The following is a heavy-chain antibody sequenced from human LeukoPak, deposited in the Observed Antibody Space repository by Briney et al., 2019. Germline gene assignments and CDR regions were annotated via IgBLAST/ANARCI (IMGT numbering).Heavy chain of an antibody. D-gene: IGHD2-15*01. CDR1: GGTFSSYS. CDR2: ISAYNGNT. J-gene: IGHJ5*02. CDR3: ARVVVVAVANWFDP. Sequence: ASVKVSCKASGGTFSSYSISWVRQAPGQGLEWMGWISAYNGNTNYAQQLQGRVTMTTDTSTSTAYMELRSLRSDDTAVYYCARVVVVAVANWFDPWGQGTLVTVSS. V-gene: IGHV1-18*01.